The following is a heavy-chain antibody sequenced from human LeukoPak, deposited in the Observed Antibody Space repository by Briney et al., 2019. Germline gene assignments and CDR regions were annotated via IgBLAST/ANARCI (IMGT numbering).Heavy chain of an antibody. J-gene: IGHJ6*03. CDR3: ASQGYLTGIYYYYYYMDV. CDR1: GFTFSDYY. V-gene: IGHV3-11*01. Sequence: PGGSLRLSCAASGFTFSDYYMSWIRQAPGKGLEWVSYISSSGSTIYYADSVKGRFTISRDNAKNSLYLQMNSLRAEDTAVYYRASQGYLTGIYYYYYYMDVWGKGTTVTDSS. CDR2: ISSSGSTI. D-gene: IGHD1-1*01.